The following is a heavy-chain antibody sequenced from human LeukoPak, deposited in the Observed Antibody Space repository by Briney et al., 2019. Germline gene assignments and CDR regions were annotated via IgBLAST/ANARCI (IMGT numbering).Heavy chain of an antibody. Sequence: PGGSLRLSCAASGFTFSSYSMNRVRQAPGKGLEWVSSISSSSSYIYYADSVKGRFTISRDNAKNSLYLQMNSLRAEDTAVYYCAREEVYCSGGSCYSDFDYWGQGTLVTVSS. CDR3: AREEVYCSGGSCYSDFDY. J-gene: IGHJ4*02. CDR1: GFTFSSYS. CDR2: ISSSSSYI. V-gene: IGHV3-21*01. D-gene: IGHD2-15*01.